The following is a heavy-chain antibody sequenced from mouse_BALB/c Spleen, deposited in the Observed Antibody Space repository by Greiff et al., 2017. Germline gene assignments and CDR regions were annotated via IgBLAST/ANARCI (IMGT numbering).Heavy chain of an antibody. J-gene: IGHJ4*01. V-gene: IGHV1-63*02. D-gene: IGHD2-4*01. CDR3: ARGGLRRYAMDY. Sequence: QVQLQQSGAELVRPGTSVKISCKASGYTFTNYWLGWVKQRPGHGLEWIGDIYPGGGYTNYNEKFKGKATLTADTSSSTAYMQLSSLTSEDSAVYFCARGGLRRYAMDYWGQGTSVTVSS. CDR1: GYTFTNYW. CDR2: IYPGGGYT.